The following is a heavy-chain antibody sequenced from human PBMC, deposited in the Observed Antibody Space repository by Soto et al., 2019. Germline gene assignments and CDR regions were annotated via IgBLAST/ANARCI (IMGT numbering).Heavy chain of an antibody. V-gene: IGHV3-49*05. CDR3: TRGIAVAGIYFDY. CDR2: IRSKAYGGTT. CDR1: GFTFGDYA. D-gene: IGHD6-19*01. J-gene: IGHJ4*02. Sequence: KPGGSLRLSCTASGFTFGDYAMSWFRQAPGKGLEWVGFIRSKAYGGTTEYAASVKGRFTISRDDSKSIAYLQMNSLKTEDTAVYYCTRGIAVAGIYFDYWGQGTLVTVSS.